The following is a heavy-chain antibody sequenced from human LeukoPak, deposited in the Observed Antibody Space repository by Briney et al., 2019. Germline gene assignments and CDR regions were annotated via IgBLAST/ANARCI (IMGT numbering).Heavy chain of an antibody. CDR1: GFTFSNYW. Sequence: PGGSLRLSCAVSGFTFSNYWMSWVRQAPGKGLEWVANINQDGSQKYYVDSVKGRFTISRDNAKNSLYLQMNSLRADDTAVYYCARDNSMTEFDYWGQGTLVTVSS. J-gene: IGHJ4*02. V-gene: IGHV3-7*05. CDR3: ARDNSMTEFDY. CDR2: INQDGSQK.